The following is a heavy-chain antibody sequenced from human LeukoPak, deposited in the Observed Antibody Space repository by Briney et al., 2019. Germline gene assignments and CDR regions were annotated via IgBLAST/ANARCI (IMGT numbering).Heavy chain of an antibody. D-gene: IGHD3-16*01. V-gene: IGHV4-59*01. Sequence: SETLSLTCAVYGGSFSGYYWSWIQQPPGKGLEWIGYIYYSGSTNYNPSPKSRVTISVDTSKNQFTLKLSSVTAADTAVYYCARGRYGWLPFDYWGQGTLVTVSS. CDR1: GGSFSGYY. CDR3: ARGRYGWLPFDY. J-gene: IGHJ4*02. CDR2: IYYSGST.